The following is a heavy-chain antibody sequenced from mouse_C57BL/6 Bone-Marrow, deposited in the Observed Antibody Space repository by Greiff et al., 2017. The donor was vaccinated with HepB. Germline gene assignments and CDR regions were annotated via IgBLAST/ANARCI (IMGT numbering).Heavy chain of an antibody. CDR1: GYSITSDS. CDR3: ARSLSNYGWFAY. D-gene: IGHD2-5*01. J-gene: IGHJ3*01. V-gene: IGHV3-8*01. Sequence: EVQLQQSGPGLAKPSQTLSLTCSVTGYSITSDSWNWIRKFPGNKLEYMGYISYSGSTYYNPSLKSRISITRDTSKNQYYLQLHSVTTEDTATYYCARSLSNYGWFAYWGQGTLVTVSA. CDR2: ISYSGST.